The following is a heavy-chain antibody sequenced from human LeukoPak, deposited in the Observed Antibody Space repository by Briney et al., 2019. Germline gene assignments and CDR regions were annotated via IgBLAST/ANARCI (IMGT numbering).Heavy chain of an antibody. Sequence: ASVKVSCKASGYTFTSYDINWVRQATGQGLEWMGWMNPGSGNTGLAQKFQGRVTMTSNTSTSTAYMELSSLRSEDTAVDFCARASRQVKGYDSAGYYYFGYWGQGAVVTVSS. CDR1: GYTFTSYD. J-gene: IGHJ4*02. CDR2: MNPGSGNT. V-gene: IGHV1-8*01. D-gene: IGHD3-22*01. CDR3: ARASRQVKGYDSAGYYYFGY.